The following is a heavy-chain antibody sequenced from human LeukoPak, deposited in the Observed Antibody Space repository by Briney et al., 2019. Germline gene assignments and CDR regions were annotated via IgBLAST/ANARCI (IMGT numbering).Heavy chain of an antibody. J-gene: IGHJ5*02. CDR3: ARAYCSGGSCYSGRSRYNWFDP. Sequence: SETLSLTCAVYGGSFSGYYWSWIRQPPGKGLEWIGEINHSGSTNYNPSLKSRVAISVDTSKNQFSLKLSSVTAADTAVYYCARAYCSGGSCYSGRSRYNWFDPWGQGTLVTVSS. D-gene: IGHD2-15*01. V-gene: IGHV4-34*01. CDR1: GGSFSGYY. CDR2: INHSGST.